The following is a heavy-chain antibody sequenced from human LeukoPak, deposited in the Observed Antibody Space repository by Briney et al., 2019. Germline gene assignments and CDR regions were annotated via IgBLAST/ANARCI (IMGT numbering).Heavy chain of an antibody. J-gene: IGHJ3*02. V-gene: IGHV4-4*09. CDR2: IYSSGST. Sequence: PETLSLTCTVSGGSISSYYWSWIRQPPGKGLEWIGDIYSSGSTNYKPSLKSRVTISVDTSKTQFSLKLSSVPAADTAVYYCARGGGSAYYYDSNNQKAFDIWGQGTMVTVSS. CDR3: ARGGGSAYYYDSNNQKAFDI. D-gene: IGHD3-22*01. CDR1: GGSISSYY.